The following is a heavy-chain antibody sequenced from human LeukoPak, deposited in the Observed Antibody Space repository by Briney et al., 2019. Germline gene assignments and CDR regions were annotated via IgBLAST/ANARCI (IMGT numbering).Heavy chain of an antibody. J-gene: IGHJ4*02. CDR2: IKQDGSEK. Sequence: GGSLRLSCAASGFTFSSYSMNWVRQAPGKGLEWVANIKQDGSEKYYVDSVKGRFTISRDNAKNSLYLQMNSLRAEDTAVYYCAREPGSIAAAGTFDYWGQGTLVTVSS. CDR1: GFTFSSYS. D-gene: IGHD6-13*01. V-gene: IGHV3-7*03. CDR3: AREPGSIAAAGTFDY.